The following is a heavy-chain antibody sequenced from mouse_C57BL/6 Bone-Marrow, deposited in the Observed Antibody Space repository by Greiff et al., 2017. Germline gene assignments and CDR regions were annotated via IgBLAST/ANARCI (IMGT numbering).Heavy chain of an antibody. J-gene: IGHJ1*03. D-gene: IGHD1-1*01. CDR2: IRSKSNNYAT. CDR3: VRSTVGYFDV. Sequence: EVQLQQSGGGLVQPKGSLKLSCAASGFSFNTYAMNWVRQAPGKGLEWVARIRSKSNNYATYYADSVKDRFTISRDDSESMLYLQMNNLKTEDTAMYYCVRSTVGYFDVWGTGTTVTVSS. CDR1: GFSFNTYA. V-gene: IGHV10-1*01.